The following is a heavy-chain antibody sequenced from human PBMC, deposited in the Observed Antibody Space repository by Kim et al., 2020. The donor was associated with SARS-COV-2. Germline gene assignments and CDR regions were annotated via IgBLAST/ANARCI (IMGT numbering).Heavy chain of an antibody. CDR2: INAGKGNT. J-gene: IGHJ6*02. V-gene: IGHV1-3*01. CDR1: GYTFATYG. Sequence: ASVKVSCKASGYTFATYGIHWVRQAPGQRLEWMGWINAGKGNTKYSQKFQGRVTITRDTSASTAYMELSSLRSEDTAVYYCAREARNVMDVWGQGTTVTVSS. CDR3: AREARNVMDV.